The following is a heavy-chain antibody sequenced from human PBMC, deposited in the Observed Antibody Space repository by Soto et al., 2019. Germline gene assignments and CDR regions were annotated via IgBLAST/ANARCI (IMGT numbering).Heavy chain of an antibody. Sequence: SETLSLTCTVSGDSINTYFWSWIRQPPGKGPEWIGYMSNSGSTDYNPSLKSRVTIALDTSQSHVALKVSSVTAADTAVYYCATMGTPATGLYYFDNWGQGTLVTVSS. J-gene: IGHJ4*02. CDR1: GDSINTYF. CDR3: ATMGTPATGLYYFDN. D-gene: IGHD1-7*01. CDR2: MSNSGST. V-gene: IGHV4-59*01.